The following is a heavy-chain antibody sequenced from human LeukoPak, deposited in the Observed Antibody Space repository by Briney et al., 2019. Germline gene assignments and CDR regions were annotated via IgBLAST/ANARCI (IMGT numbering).Heavy chain of an antibody. V-gene: IGHV3-23*01. CDR1: GFTFDDYA. D-gene: IGHD5/OR15-5a*01. J-gene: IGHJ4*02. CDR2: ISGPAGSW. Sequence: AGGSLRLSCAASGFTFDDYAMHWVRQAPGKGLEWVSAISGPAGSWDYADSVKGRFTISRDNSKNTLFLQMNSLRAEDTAIYYCAKKVGLVSAPLYYFDVWGQGTLVTVSS. CDR3: AKKVGLVSAPLYYFDV.